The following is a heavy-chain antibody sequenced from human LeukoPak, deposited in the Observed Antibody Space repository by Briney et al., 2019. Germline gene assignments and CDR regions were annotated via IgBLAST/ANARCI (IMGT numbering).Heavy chain of an antibody. CDR3: AKDLGVAAANNFDY. V-gene: IGHV3-23*01. D-gene: IGHD6-13*01. J-gene: IGHJ4*02. CDR2: ISGSGGST. Sequence: GGSLRLSCVVSGFTFSSYSMSWVRQAPGKGLEWVSAISGSGGSTYYADSVKGRFIISRDNSKNTLYLQMNSLRAEDTAVYYCAKDLGVAAANNFDYWGQGTLVTVSS. CDR1: GFTFSSYS.